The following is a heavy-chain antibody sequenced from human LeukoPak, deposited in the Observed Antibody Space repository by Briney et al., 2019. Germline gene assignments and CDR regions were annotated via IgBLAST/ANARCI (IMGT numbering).Heavy chain of an antibody. CDR1: GGSFSGYY. Sequence: SETLSLTCAVYGGSFSGYYWSWIRQPPGKGLEWIGEINHSGSTNYNPSLKSRVTISVDTSKNQFSLKLSSVTAADTAVYYCARSSGYYGSGSYVDPWGQGTLVTVSS. D-gene: IGHD3-10*01. J-gene: IGHJ5*02. CDR2: INHSGST. V-gene: IGHV4-34*01. CDR3: ARSSGYYGSGSYVDP.